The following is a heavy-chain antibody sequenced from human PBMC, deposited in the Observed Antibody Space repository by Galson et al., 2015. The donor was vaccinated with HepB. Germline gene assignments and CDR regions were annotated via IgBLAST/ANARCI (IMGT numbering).Heavy chain of an antibody. CDR2: ISSTTTTM. CDR3: ARRSVVTTGAPDS. J-gene: IGHJ4*02. Sequence: SLRLSCAASGFTFSGYDMNWVRQVPGKGLEWVSYISSTTTTMYYADSVKGRFTISRDNAKNFLYLQMNSLRAEDTAVYYCARRSVVTTGAPDSWGQGTLVTVSS. V-gene: IGHV3-48*01. CDR1: GFTFSGYD. D-gene: IGHD2-21*02.